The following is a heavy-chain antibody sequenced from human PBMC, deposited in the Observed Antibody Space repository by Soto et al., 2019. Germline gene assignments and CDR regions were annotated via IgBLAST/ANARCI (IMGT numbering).Heavy chain of an antibody. Sequence: QLQLQESGPGLVKPSETLSLTCTVSGGSISSSSYYWGWIRQPPGKGLEWIGSIYYSGSTYYNPSLKSRVTISVDTSKNQFSLKLSSVTAADTAVCYCARGTYYCGSGSYSWFDPWGQGTLVTVSS. V-gene: IGHV4-39*01. J-gene: IGHJ5*02. D-gene: IGHD3-10*01. CDR1: GGSISSSSYY. CDR2: IYYSGST. CDR3: ARGTYYCGSGSYSWFDP.